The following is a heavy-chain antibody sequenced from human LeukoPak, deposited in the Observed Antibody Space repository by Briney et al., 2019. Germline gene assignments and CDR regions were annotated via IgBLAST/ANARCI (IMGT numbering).Heavy chain of an antibody. CDR2: IKQDGSAK. V-gene: IGHV3-7*01. J-gene: IGHJ4*02. Sequence: GGSLRLSCAASGFTFSSYWMTWVRQAPGKGLEWVANIKQDGSAKYYVDSLRGRFSISRDNVKNSLFLQMNSLSDDDTAVYYCARCPYDSTGYYSVPSRLDYWGQGTPVTVSS. CDR1: GFTFSSYW. D-gene: IGHD3-22*01. CDR3: ARCPYDSTGYYSVPSRLDY.